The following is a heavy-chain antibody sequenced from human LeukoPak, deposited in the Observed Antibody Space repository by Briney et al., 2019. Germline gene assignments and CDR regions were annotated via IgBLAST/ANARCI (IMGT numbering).Heavy chain of an antibody. CDR1: GFIFSGDD. CDR2: ITGGGDNT. V-gene: IGHV3-23*01. CDR3: AIVSWSGYHS. Sequence: GGSLRLSCAASGFIFSGDDMNWVRQAPGTGLDWVSGITGGGDNTFYADSVKGRFTISRGNSKNTVYLQMNSLRAEDTAIYYCAIVSWSGYHSWGQGILVTVSS. J-gene: IGHJ4*02. D-gene: IGHD3-3*01.